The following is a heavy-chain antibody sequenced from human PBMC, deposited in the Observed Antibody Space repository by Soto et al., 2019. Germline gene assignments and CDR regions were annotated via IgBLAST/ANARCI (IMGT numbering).Heavy chain of an antibody. CDR2: IYYGGST. CDR3: AKNWNWGSLVH. Sequence: ASETLSLTCTVSGDSISTDYWSWIRQSPGKGLEWIGFIYYGGSTNYNPSLKSRVTISVDTPKNQFSLKLSSVTAADTAVYYRAKNWNWGSLVHWGQGTLVTVSS. CDR1: GDSISTDY. J-gene: IGHJ4*02. D-gene: IGHD7-27*01. V-gene: IGHV4-59*08.